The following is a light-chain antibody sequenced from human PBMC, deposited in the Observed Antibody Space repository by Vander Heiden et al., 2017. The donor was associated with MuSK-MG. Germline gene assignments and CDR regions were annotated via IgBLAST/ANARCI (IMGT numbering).Light chain of an antibody. J-gene: IGKJ4*01. V-gene: IGKV1-33*01. Sequence: DILMTQSPSSLSASVGDRVTITCQASQDIGDSLNWYQQKPGKAPKLLLYRASNLETGVPLRFSGSGFRTVFTLTISSLQPEDIATYFCQQSENFPLTFGGGTRVEIK. CDR1: QDIGDS. CDR3: QQSENFPLT. CDR2: RAS.